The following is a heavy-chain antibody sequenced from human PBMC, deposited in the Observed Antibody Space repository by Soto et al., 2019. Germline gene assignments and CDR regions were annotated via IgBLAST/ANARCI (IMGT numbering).Heavy chain of an antibody. CDR1: GFTFSSYS. CDR2: ISSSSSYI. CDR3: ARGYHYYDSSGYDKLDAFDI. D-gene: IGHD3-22*01. Sequence: EVQLVESGGGLVKPGGSLRLSCAASGFTFSSYSMNWVRQAPGKGLEWVSSISSSSSYIYYADSLKGRFTIPRDNAQNSLCLQMNSLRAGDTAVYYCARGYHYYDSSGYDKLDAFDIWGQGTMVTVSS. V-gene: IGHV3-21*01. J-gene: IGHJ3*02.